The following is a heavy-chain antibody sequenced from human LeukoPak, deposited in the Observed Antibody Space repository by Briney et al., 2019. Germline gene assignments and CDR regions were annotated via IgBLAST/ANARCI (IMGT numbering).Heavy chain of an antibody. CDR1: GGSISSYY. CDR3: ARDQGFYFDY. Sequence: PSETLSLTCTVSGGSISSYYWSWIRQPPGKGLEWIGYIYYSGSTNYNPSLKSRVTISVDTSKNQFSLKLSSVTAADTAVYYCARDQGFYFDYWGQGTLVTVSS. CDR2: IYYSGST. J-gene: IGHJ4*02. V-gene: IGHV4-59*01.